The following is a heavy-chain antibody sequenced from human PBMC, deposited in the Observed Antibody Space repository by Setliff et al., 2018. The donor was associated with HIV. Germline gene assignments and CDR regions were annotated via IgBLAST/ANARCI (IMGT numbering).Heavy chain of an antibody. CDR3: ARARGPPLPVLDF. D-gene: IGHD3-10*01. CDR1: GYSINSGFS. Sequence: SETLSLTCAASGYSINSGFSRAWIRQPPVQGPQWIGSIYQSGSIYYNPSLQSRVTLSVDTSKNSFSLHLTSVTAADTAVYFCARARGPPLPVLDFWGPGTLVTVSS. V-gene: IGHV4-38-2*01. J-gene: IGHJ4*02. CDR2: IYQSGSI.